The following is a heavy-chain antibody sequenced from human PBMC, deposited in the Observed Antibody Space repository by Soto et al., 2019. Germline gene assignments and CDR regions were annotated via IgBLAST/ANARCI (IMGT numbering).Heavy chain of an antibody. D-gene: IGHD4-17*01. V-gene: IGHV3-30*19. CDR2: ISYDGSNK. Sequence: QMQLVESGGGVVQPGRSLRLSCAASGFTFSSYGMHWVRQAPGKGLEWVAVISYDGSNKYYADSVKGRFTISRDNSKNTLYLQMNSLRAEDTAVYYCARTVTTAALGYWGQGTLVTVSS. J-gene: IGHJ4*02. CDR1: GFTFSSYG. CDR3: ARTVTTAALGY.